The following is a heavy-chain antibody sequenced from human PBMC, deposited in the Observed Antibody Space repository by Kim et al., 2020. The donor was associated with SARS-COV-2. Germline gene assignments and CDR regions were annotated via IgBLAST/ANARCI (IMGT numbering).Heavy chain of an antibody. CDR3: ARLYSRAQKIDY. Sequence: PDPKTRATLSADTSKNQFSLNLSAVTAADTAVYYCARLYSRAQKIDYWGQGTLVTVSS. J-gene: IGHJ4*02. D-gene: IGHD6-13*01. V-gene: IGHV4-39*01.